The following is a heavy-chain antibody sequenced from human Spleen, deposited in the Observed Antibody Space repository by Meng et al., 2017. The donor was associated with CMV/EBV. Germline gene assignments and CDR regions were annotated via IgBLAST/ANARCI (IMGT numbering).Heavy chain of an antibody. CDR2: FYSGGSST. D-gene: IGHD1-26*01. CDR1: GFSFSSYA. J-gene: IGHJ4*02. Sequence: LELSCARSGFSFSSYAMSWVRQAPGKGLEWVAVFYSGGSSTSYADSVKGRFIISRDNSKNTLYLQMDGLRAEDTAIYYCAKGGSYFDHWGQGTLVTVSS. CDR3: AKGGSYFDH. V-gene: IGHV3-23*03.